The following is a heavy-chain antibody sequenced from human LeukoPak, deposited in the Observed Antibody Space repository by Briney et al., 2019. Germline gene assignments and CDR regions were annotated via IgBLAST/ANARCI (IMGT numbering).Heavy chain of an antibody. J-gene: IGHJ4*02. D-gene: IGHD3-22*01. CDR1: GFTFGDHY. CDR3: VRDLYESSGYYFDY. CDR2: SRDKANSYTT. V-gene: IGHV3-72*01. Sequence: GGSLRLSCAASGFTFGDHYMDWVRQAPGKGLEWVGRSRDKANSYTTEYAASVKGRFTISRDDSKNSLYLQMNSLKTEDTAVYYCVRDLYESSGYYFDYWGQGILVTVSS.